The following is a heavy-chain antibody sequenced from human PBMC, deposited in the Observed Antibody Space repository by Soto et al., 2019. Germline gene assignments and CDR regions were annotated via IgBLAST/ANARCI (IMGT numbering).Heavy chain of an antibody. J-gene: IGHJ4*02. Sequence: SETLSLTCPVSGGSVSSGSYYWSWIRQPPGKGLEWIGYIYYSGSTNYNPSLQSRVTISVDTSSNQFSMKLNSVTAADTAVYYCTDMLGQWLPRDWGQGTVVTVSS. CDR1: GGSVSSGSYY. V-gene: IGHV4-61*01. D-gene: IGHD6-19*01. CDR2: IYYSGST. CDR3: TDMLGQWLPRD.